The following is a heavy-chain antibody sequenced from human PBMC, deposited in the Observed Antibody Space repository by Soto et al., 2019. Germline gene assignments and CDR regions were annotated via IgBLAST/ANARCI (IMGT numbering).Heavy chain of an antibody. CDR3: ARETRDSSA. J-gene: IGHJ5*02. CDR1: GFIFSSST. D-gene: IGHD1-1*01. CDR2: ISPSSSYI. Sequence: GGPLRLSCAASGFIFSSSTLSWVRQAPGKGLEWVSCISPSSSYIYYADSVKGRFSISRDNAKNSLFLEMNNLRAEDTAVYYCARETRDSSAWGQGTLVTVSS. V-gene: IGHV3-21*01.